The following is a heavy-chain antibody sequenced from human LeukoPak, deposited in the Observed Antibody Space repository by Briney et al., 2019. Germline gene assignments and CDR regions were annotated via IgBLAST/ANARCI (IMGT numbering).Heavy chain of an antibody. CDR3: ARLGYRTSTSCYGGVDY. J-gene: IGHJ4*02. D-gene: IGHD2-2*01. CDR2: IYPGDSYT. Sequence: GESLQISCQGSGSTFTNSWIGWARQLPGKGLEWMGIIYPGDSYTRYSPSFQGQVTISADKSISTAYLQWSSLKASDTAMYYCARLGYRTSTSCYGGVDYWGQGTLVTVSS. CDR1: GSTFTNSW. V-gene: IGHV5-51*01.